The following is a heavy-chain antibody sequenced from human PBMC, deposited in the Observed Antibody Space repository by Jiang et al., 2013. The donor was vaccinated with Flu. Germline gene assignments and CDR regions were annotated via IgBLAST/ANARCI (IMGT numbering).Heavy chain of an antibody. J-gene: IGHJ3*02. CDR1: GDSISSYY. Sequence: LLKPSETLSLTCTVSGDSISSYYWNWIRQPPGKGLEWIGYIYYSGNTNYNPSLESRATMSVDTSKNQFSLKLNSVTEADTAVYYCARGREYCGGDCYSWRPVRSAFDIWGQGTMVTVSS. CDR3: ARGREYCGGDCYSWRPVRSAFDI. CDR2: IYYSGNT. V-gene: IGHV4-59*01. D-gene: IGHD2-21*02.